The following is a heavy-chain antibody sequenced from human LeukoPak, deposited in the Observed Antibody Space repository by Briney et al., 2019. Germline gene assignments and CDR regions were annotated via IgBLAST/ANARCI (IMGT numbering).Heavy chain of an antibody. CDR1: GGTFSSYA. CDR2: IIPIFGTA. D-gene: IGHD5-18*01. V-gene: IGHV1-69*13. CDR3: ARDQSIQPSWFDP. Sequence: SVKVSCKASGGTFSSYAISWVRQAPGQGLEWMGGIIPIFGTANYAQKFQGRVTITVDESTSTAYMELSSLRSEDTAVYYCARDQSIQPSWFDPWGQGTLVTVSS. J-gene: IGHJ5*02.